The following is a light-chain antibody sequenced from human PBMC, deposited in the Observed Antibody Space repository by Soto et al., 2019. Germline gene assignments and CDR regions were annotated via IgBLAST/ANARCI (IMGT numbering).Light chain of an antibody. CDR2: ENN. CDR3: GAWDNSLIAVV. J-gene: IGLJ3*02. Sequence: AVVTQPPSVSAAPGQKVTISCSGSSSNIGNNYVSWYQQLPGTAPKPLIYENNKRPSEIPDRFSGSKSGTSATLGISGLQTGDEADYFCGAWDNSLIAVVFGGGTKLTVL. V-gene: IGLV1-51*02. CDR1: SSNIGNNY.